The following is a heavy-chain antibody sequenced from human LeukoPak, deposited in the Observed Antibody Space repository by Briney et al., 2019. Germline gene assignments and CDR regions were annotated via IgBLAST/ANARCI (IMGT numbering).Heavy chain of an antibody. Sequence: SETLSLTCTVSGGSISSYYWSWIRQPPGKGLEGIGYIYYSGSTNYNPSLKSRVTISVDTSKNQFSLKLSSVTAADTAVYYCARDDDSSGPGFDYWGQGTLVTVSS. D-gene: IGHD3-22*01. CDR2: IYYSGST. CDR3: ARDDDSSGPGFDY. J-gene: IGHJ4*02. CDR1: GGSISSYY. V-gene: IGHV4-59*01.